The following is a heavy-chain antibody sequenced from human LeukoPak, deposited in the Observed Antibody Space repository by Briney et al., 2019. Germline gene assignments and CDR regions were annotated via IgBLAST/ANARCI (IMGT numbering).Heavy chain of an antibody. CDR1: GGSFSSYY. D-gene: IGHD1-26*01. CDR2: IYYSGST. CDR3: VRLPGATRYNWFDP. J-gene: IGHJ5*02. Sequence: PSETLSLTCAVYGGSFSSYYWGWIRQPPGKGLEWIGSIYYSGSTYYNPSLKSRVTISVDTSKNQFSLKLSSVTAADTAVYYCVRLPGATRYNWFDPWGQGTLVTVSS. V-gene: IGHV4-39*01.